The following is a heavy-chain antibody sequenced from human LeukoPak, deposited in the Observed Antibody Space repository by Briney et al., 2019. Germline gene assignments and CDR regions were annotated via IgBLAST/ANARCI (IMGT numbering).Heavy chain of an antibody. CDR2: IRYDGSNK. D-gene: IGHD3-3*01. V-gene: IGHV3-30*02. CDR1: GFTFSSYG. J-gene: IGHJ4*02. CDR3: ARDLTIFGVVNYSDY. Sequence: GGSLRLSCAASGFTFSSYGMHWVRQAPGKGLEWVAFIRYDGSNKYYADSVKGRFTISRDNSKNTLYLQMNSLRAEDTAVYYCARDLTIFGVVNYSDYWGQGTLVTVSS.